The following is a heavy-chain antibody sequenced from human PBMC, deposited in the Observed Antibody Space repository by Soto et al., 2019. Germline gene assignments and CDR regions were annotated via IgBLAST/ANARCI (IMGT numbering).Heavy chain of an antibody. CDR2: INHSGST. CDR3: ARVNTMVRGVTWFDP. D-gene: IGHD3-10*01. J-gene: IGHJ5*02. V-gene: IGHV4-34*01. CDR1: GGSFSGYY. Sequence: SETLSLTCAVYGGSFSGYYWSWIRQPPGKGLEWIGEINHSGSTNYNPSLKSRVTISVDTSKNQFSLKLSSVTAADTAVYYCARVNTMVRGVTWFDPWGQGTLVTISS.